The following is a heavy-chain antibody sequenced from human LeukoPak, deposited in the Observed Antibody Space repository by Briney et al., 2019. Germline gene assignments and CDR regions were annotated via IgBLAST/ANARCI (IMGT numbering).Heavy chain of an antibody. CDR3: ARVFTMVRGAEFDP. CDR1: GGSISSYY. D-gene: IGHD3-10*01. Sequence: SETLSLTCTVSGGSISSYYWSWIRQPPGKGLEWIGYIYYSGSTNYNPSLKSRVTISVDTFKNQFSLKLSSVTAADTAVYYCARVFTMVRGAEFDPWGQGTLVTVSS. V-gene: IGHV4-59*01. CDR2: IYYSGST. J-gene: IGHJ5*02.